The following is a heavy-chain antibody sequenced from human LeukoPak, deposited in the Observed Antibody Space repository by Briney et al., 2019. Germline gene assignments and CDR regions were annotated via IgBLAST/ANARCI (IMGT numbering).Heavy chain of an antibody. D-gene: IGHD3-16*01. V-gene: IGHV4-31*02. CDR1: GDSLSSGGSF. CDR3: ARGGSK. J-gene: IGHJ4*02. Sequence: TLSLSCTVPGDSLSSGGSFWTWISQHPGKGLESIGYMYYSGKTYYNPSLKSRVIISIDTSKNRFSLNVSSVTAADTAVYYCARGGSKWGQGTLVTVSS. CDR2: MYYSGKT.